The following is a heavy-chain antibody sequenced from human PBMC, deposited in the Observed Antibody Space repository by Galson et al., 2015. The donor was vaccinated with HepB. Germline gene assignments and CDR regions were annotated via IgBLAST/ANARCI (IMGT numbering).Heavy chain of an antibody. CDR3: ACHPYDSSGYYSQPRYFDY. Sequence: SLRLSCAASGFTFSSYAMSWVRQAPGKGLEWVSAISGSGGSTYYADSVKGRFTISRDNSKNTLYLQMNSLRAEDAAVYYCACHPYDSSGYYSQPRYFDYWGQGTLVTVSS. CDR1: GFTFSSYA. J-gene: IGHJ4*02. V-gene: IGHV3-23*01. CDR2: ISGSGGST. D-gene: IGHD3-22*01.